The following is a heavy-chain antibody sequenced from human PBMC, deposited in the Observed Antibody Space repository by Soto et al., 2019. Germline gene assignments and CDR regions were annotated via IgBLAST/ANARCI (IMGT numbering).Heavy chain of an antibody. CDR3: ASGSITMVRGVIVAFDI. CDR1: GYTFTSYG. J-gene: IGHJ3*02. CDR2: ISAYNGNT. Sequence: QVQLVQSGAEVKKPGASVKVSCKASGYTFTSYGISWVRQAPGQGLEWMGWISAYNGNTNYAQKLRGRVTMTTDTSTSTAYMELRSLISDDTAVYYCASGSITMVRGVIVAFDIWGQGTMVTVSS. V-gene: IGHV1-18*01. D-gene: IGHD3-10*01.